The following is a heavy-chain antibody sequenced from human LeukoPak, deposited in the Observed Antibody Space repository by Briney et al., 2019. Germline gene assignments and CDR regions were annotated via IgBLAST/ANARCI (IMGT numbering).Heavy chain of an antibody. Sequence: SETLSLTCTVSGGSISSSTYYWGWIRQPPGKGLDYIGSIYYSGSTYYNPSLKSRVTISVDTSKNQFSLKLSSVTAADTAVYYCARVGEYQMARWYDPWGQGTLVTVSS. CDR1: GGSISSSTYY. D-gene: IGHD3-10*01. V-gene: IGHV4-39*07. CDR3: ARVGEYQMARWYDP. CDR2: IYYSGST. J-gene: IGHJ5*02.